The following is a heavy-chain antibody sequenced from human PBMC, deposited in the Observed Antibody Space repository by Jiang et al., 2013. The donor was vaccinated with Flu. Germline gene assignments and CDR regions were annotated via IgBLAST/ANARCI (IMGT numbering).Heavy chain of an antibody. V-gene: IGHV2-5*02. D-gene: IGHD5-12*01. CDR1: GFSFSTSGVS. CDR2: IYWDDDK. CDR3: TYRQDDIVAHCYYCGMDV. Sequence: KPTQTLTLTCSFSGFSFSTSGVSVGWVRQPPGKALEWLALIYWDDDKRYSPSLKNRLTITKDASRNQGRSLKMTNMDPVDTATYFCTYRQDDIVAHCYYCGMDVWGQGTAVTV. J-gene: IGHJ6*02.